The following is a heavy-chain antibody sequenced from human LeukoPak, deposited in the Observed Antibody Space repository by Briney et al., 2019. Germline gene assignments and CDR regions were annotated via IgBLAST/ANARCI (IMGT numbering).Heavy chain of an antibody. CDR1: GGTFSSYA. Sequence: ASVKVSCKASGGTFSSYAISWVRQAPGQGLEGMGRIIPIFGTANYAQKFQGRVTITTDEYTSRAYMELSSVRSEDTAVYYCARADCSSPTCYDDSWGQGTLVTVSS. J-gene: IGHJ4*02. CDR3: ARADCSSPTCYDDS. CDR2: IIPIFGTA. V-gene: IGHV1-69*05. D-gene: IGHD2-2*01.